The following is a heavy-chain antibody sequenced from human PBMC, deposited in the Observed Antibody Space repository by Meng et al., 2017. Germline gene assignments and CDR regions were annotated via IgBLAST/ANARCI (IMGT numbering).Heavy chain of an antibody. CDR1: GFTFSSYA. CDR3: ARDSFYNPFDY. Sequence: GESLKISCAASGFTFSSYAMSWVRQAPGKGLEWVSAISGSGGSTYYADSVKGRFTISRDNSKNTLYLQMNSLRAEDTAVYYCARDSFYNPFDYWGQGTLVTVSS. V-gene: IGHV3-23*01. CDR2: ISGSGGST. J-gene: IGHJ4*02. D-gene: IGHD1-1*01.